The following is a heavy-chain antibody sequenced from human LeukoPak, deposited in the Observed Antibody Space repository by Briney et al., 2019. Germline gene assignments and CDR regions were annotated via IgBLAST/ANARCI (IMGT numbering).Heavy chain of an antibody. CDR1: GYRFTTFW. J-gene: IGHJ4*02. CDR3: ATGPYYYDSSGYSVPDY. CDR2: IYPGDSDT. V-gene: IGHV5-51*01. D-gene: IGHD3-22*01. Sequence: PGESLKISCKGSGYRFTTFWIGWVRQMPGKGLEWMGIIYPGDSDTRYSPSFQGQVTISADKSISTAYLQWSSLKASDTAMYYCATGPYYYDSSGYSVPDYWGQGTLVTVSS.